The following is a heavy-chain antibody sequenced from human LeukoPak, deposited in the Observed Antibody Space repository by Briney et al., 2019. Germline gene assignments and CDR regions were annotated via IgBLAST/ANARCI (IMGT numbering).Heavy chain of an antibody. CDR3: VRGAGPGTPFD. CDR2: INYDARSR. D-gene: IGHD1-1*01. V-gene: IGHV3-74*01. Sequence: GGSLRLSCAASGFTFSLSWMHWVRQAPGKGLEWVSSINYDARSRTYADSVKGRLTISRDNAENTLFLQMNSLRVEDSATYSCVRGAGPGTPFDWGQGILVTVSS. J-gene: IGHJ1*01. CDR1: GFTFSLSW.